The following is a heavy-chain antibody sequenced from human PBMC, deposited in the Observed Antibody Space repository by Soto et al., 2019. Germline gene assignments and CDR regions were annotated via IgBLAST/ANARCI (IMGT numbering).Heavy chain of an antibody. D-gene: IGHD3-3*01. V-gene: IGHV1-8*01. J-gene: IGHJ4*02. Sequence: ASVKVSCKASGYTFTSYDINWVRRATGQGLEWMGWMNPNSGNTGYAQKFQGRVTMTRNTSISTAYMELSSLRSEDTAVYYCARVRFLEWLFPDYWGQGTLVTVSS. CDR1: GYTFTSYD. CDR2: MNPNSGNT. CDR3: ARVRFLEWLFPDY.